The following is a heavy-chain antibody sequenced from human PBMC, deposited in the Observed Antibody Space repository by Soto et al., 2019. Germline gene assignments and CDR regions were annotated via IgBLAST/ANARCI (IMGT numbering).Heavy chain of an antibody. CDR3: AKDRLAGNFDY. J-gene: IGHJ4*02. CDR2: ISATGGST. V-gene: IGHV3-23*01. Sequence: QPGGSLRLSCAASGFTFNNYAMNWVRQAPGKGLEWVATISATGGSTYYADSVKGRFTISRDNSKNTLYLQMNGLRVEDTAVYYCAKDRLAGNFDYWGQGTQVTSPQ. CDR1: GFTFNNYA.